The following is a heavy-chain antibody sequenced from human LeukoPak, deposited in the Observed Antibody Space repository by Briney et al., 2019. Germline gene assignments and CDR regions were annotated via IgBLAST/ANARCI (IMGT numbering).Heavy chain of an antibody. CDR3: AREGYSSGWYYFDY. CDR1: GFTFSSYW. V-gene: IGHV3-74*01. J-gene: IGHJ4*02. Sequence: GGSLRLSCAASGFTFSSYWMHWVRQAPGKGLVWVSRINSDGSSTIYADSVKGRFTISRDNAKNTLYLQMNSLRAEDTAVYYCAREGYSSGWYYFDYWGQGTLVTVSS. CDR2: INSDGSST. D-gene: IGHD6-19*01.